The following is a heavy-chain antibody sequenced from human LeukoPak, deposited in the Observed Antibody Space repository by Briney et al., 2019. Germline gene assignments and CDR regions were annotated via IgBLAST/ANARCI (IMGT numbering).Heavy chain of an antibody. Sequence: GASVKVSCKASGYTFTSYVISWMRQPPGQGLEWMGWISAYDGDTNYARKLQGRVSMTTDTSTSTAYMELTSLTSDDTAMYYCARASATVGASRYFLHWGQGTLVTVSS. CDR1: GYTFTSYV. J-gene: IGHJ1*01. V-gene: IGHV1-18*01. CDR2: ISAYDGDT. CDR3: ARASATVGASRYFLH. D-gene: IGHD4-23*01.